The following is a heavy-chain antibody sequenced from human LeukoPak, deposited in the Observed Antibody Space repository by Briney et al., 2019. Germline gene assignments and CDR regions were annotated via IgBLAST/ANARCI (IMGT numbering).Heavy chain of an antibody. CDR3: ATHGVRGEWGLYS. CDR2: IYSGGYK. CDR1: GFTISSNY. D-gene: IGHD1-26*01. V-gene: IGHV3-66*04. Sequence: GGSLRLSCAASGFTISSNYMNFVRQAPGKGLEWVSVIYSGGYKYYADSVRGRFTISRDNSKNTLHLQMNSLRAEDTAVYYCATHGVRGEWGLYSWGQGSLVTVSS. J-gene: IGHJ4*02.